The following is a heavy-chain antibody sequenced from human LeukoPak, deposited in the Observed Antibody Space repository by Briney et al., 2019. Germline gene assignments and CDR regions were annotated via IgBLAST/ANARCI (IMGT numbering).Heavy chain of an antibody. Sequence: GGSLRLSCAAYGFTFSTYSMNWVRQAPGKGREGLSYLTSSSSTIYYVHSVQGRFTISRDNAKSSLYLQMNSLRVEDTAVYYCARDRVGAYWGQGTLVTVSS. CDR2: LTSSSSTI. D-gene: IGHD1-26*01. CDR1: GFTFSTYS. CDR3: ARDRVGAY. V-gene: IGHV3-48*01. J-gene: IGHJ4*02.